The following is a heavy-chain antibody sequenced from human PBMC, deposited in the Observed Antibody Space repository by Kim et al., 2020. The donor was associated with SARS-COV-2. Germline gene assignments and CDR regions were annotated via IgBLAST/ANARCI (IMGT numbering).Heavy chain of an antibody. V-gene: IGHV3-33*01. CDR2: IWYDGSNK. Sequence: GGSLRLSCAASGFTFSSYGMHWVRQAPGKGLEWVAVIWYDGSNKYYADSVKGRFTISRDNSKNTLYLQMNSLRAEDTAVYYCARDHAVLLWFGEKYGMDVWGQGTTVTVSS. CDR1: GFTFSSYG. CDR3: ARDHAVLLWFGEKYGMDV. J-gene: IGHJ6*02. D-gene: IGHD3-10*01.